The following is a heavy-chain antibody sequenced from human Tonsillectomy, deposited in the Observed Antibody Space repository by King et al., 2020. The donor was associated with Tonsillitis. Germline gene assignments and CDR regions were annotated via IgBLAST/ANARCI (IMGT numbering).Heavy chain of an antibody. V-gene: IGHV3-30*18. CDR3: AKEAYSSGCAFDY. J-gene: IGHJ4*02. D-gene: IGHD6-19*01. CDR1: GFTFSSYG. CDR2: ISYDGSNK. Sequence: VQLVESGGGVVQPGRSLRLSCAASGFTFSSYGMHWVRQAPGKGLEWVAVISYDGSNKYYADSVKGRFTISRDNSKNTLYLQMNSLRAEDTAVYYCAKEAYSSGCAFDYWGQGTLVTVSS.